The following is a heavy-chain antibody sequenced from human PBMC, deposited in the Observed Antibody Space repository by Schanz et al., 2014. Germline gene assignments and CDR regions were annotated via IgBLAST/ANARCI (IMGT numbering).Heavy chain of an antibody. CDR3: AGATYSSSWYGGSEYFQH. CDR2: ISDYNADT. V-gene: IGHV1-18*01. Sequence: QVQLVQSGAEVKKPGSSVNVSCEASGDTLSSYGISWVRQAPGQGPEWMGWISDYNADTKYAQKVQGRVTMTTDTSTSTAYMELRSLRSDDTAVYYCAGATYSSSWYGGSEYFQHWGQGTLVTVSS. D-gene: IGHD6-13*01. J-gene: IGHJ1*01. CDR1: GDTLSSYG.